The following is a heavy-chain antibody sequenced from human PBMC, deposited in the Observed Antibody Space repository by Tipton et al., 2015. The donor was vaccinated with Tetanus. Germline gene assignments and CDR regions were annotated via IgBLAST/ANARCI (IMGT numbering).Heavy chain of an antibody. Sequence: SLRLSCAASGFGFSSYLMSWVRQTPGKGLVWISRINPDGRRTNYADSVKGRFTISRDNAKNTVYLQMNSLRAEDTAVYFCARRSLTNYGLDVWGQGTTVTVSS. CDR1: GFGFSSYL. V-gene: IGHV3-74*01. CDR2: INPDGRRT. CDR3: ARRSLTNYGLDV. D-gene: IGHD1-1*01. J-gene: IGHJ6*02.